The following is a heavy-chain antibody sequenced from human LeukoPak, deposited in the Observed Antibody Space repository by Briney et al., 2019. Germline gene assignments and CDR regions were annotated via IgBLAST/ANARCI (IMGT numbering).Heavy chain of an antibody. J-gene: IGHJ4*02. Sequence: PSETLSLTCTVSGGSISSYYWSWIRQPPGKGLEWIGEINHSGSTNYNPSLKSRVTISVDTSKNQFSLKLSSVTAADTTVYYCARRVEESRGFDYWGQGTLVTVSS. D-gene: IGHD5/OR15-5a*01. CDR3: ARRVEESRGFDY. CDR2: INHSGST. V-gene: IGHV4-34*01. CDR1: GGSISSYY.